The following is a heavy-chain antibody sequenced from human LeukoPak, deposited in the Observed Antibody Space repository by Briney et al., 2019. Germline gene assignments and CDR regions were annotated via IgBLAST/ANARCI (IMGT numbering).Heavy chain of an antibody. CDR2: ISGSGGST. CDR1: GFTFSTYS. CDR3: AKVNGEVRGVSDY. D-gene: IGHD3-10*01. J-gene: IGHJ4*02. Sequence: GGSLRLSCAASGFTFSTYSMNWVRQAPGKGLEWVSAISGSGGSTYYADSVKGRFTISRDNSKNTLYLQMNSLRAEDTAVYYCAKVNGEVRGVSDYWGQGTLVTVSS. V-gene: IGHV3-23*01.